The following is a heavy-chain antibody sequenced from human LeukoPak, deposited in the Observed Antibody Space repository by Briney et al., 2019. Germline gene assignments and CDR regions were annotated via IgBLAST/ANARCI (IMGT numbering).Heavy chain of an antibody. CDR3: PKGGYRGPCTPLAN. V-gene: IGHV3-23*01. J-gene: IGHJ4*02. CDR2: SGDSDGST. D-gene: IGHD3-16*02. Sequence: GGSLRLSCAASGFTFSGSGMSWVRQAPGKGLEWISSSGDSDGSTYYADSLKGRFTISRDNSKNTLYLQMNSLRAEDTAVYYRPKGGYRGPCTPLANGAQGALV. CDR1: GFTFSGSG.